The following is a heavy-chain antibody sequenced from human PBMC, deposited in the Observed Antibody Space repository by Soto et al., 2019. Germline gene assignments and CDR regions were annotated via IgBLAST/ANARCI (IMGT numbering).Heavy chain of an antibody. Sequence: SLKLSCAASGLTFSSYYMTWIRQATGKGLEWVSYISSSGSTIYYADSVKGRFTISRDNAKNSLYLQMNTLRAEDTAVYYCARTMVRGVRNIKHCYDMDVWGKGTTLSVSS. J-gene: IGHJ6*03. D-gene: IGHD3-10*01. CDR2: ISSSGSTI. CDR3: ARTMVRGVRNIKHCYDMDV. CDR1: GLTFSSYY. V-gene: IGHV3-11*01.